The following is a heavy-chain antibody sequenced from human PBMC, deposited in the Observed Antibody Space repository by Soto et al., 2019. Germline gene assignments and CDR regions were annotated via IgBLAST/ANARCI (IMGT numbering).Heavy chain of an antibody. CDR3: AREYSYDSSGSNYFDY. J-gene: IGHJ4*02. CDR1: GGSISSYY. Sequence: PSETLSLTCTVSGGSISSYYWSWIRQPAGKGLEWIGRIYTSGSTNYNPSLKSRVTMSVDTSKNQFSLKLSSVTAADTAVYYCAREYSYDSSGSNYFDYWGQRTLVTVSS. V-gene: IGHV4-4*07. CDR2: IYTSGST. D-gene: IGHD3-22*01.